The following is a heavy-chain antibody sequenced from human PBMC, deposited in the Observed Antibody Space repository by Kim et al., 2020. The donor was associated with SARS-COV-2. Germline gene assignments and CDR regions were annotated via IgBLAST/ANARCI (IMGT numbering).Heavy chain of an antibody. CDR1: GGSISNYY. D-gene: IGHD1-26*01. V-gene: IGHV4-59*01. J-gene: IGHJ3*01. Sequence: SETLSLTCTVSGGSISNYYWSWIRQPPGKGLEWIGYISYSGSTNYNPSLKSRVTISVDTSKNQFSLQLSSVAAADTAMYHCARSRVGAATKGAFDVWGQGTMGTVSS. CDR3: ARSRVGAATKGAFDV. CDR2: ISYSGST.